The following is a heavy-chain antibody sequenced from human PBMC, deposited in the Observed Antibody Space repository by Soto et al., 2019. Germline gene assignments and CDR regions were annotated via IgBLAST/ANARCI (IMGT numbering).Heavy chain of an antibody. V-gene: IGHV1-69*04. CDR2: IIPILGIA. J-gene: IGHJ3*02. CDR1: GGTFSSYT. CDR3: ARDSRGYSYGSDAFDI. D-gene: IGHD5-18*01. Sequence: SVKVSCKASGGTFSSYTISWVRQAPGQGLEWMGRIIPILGIANYAQKFQGRVTITADKSTSTAYMELSSLRSEDTAVYYCARDSRGYSYGSDAFDIWGQGTMVTVSS.